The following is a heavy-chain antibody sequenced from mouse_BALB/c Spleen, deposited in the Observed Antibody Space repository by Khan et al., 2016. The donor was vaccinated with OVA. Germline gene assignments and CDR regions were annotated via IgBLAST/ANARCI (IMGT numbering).Heavy chain of an antibody. J-gene: IGHJ4*01. D-gene: IGHD3-3*01. CDR2: INTYTGEP. V-gene: IGHV9-3-1*01. CDR3: ARGGRRAMDY. Sequence: QIQLVQSGPELKKPGETVKISCKASGYTFTNYGVNWVKQAPGKGLKWMGWINTYTGEPTYADDFKGRFAFSLETSASTAYLQINNLKNEDSATDFCARGGRRAMDYWGQGTSVTVSS. CDR1: GYTFTNYG.